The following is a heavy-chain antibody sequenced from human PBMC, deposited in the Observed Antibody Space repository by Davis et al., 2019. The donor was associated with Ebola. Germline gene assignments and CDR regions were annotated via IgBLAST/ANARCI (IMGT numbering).Heavy chain of an antibody. Sequence: SETLSLTCAVYGGSFSGYYWSWIRQPPGKGLEWIGEINHSGSTNYNPSLKSRVTISVDTSKNQFSLKLRSLTAADTAVYYCATDYLHYWGQGTLVTVSS. CDR3: ATDYLHY. V-gene: IGHV4-34*01. D-gene: IGHD4-11*01. J-gene: IGHJ4*02. CDR2: INHSGST. CDR1: GGSFSGYY.